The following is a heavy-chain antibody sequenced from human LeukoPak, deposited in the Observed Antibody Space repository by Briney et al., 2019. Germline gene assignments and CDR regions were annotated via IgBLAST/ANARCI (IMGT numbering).Heavy chain of an antibody. J-gene: IGHJ5*02. CDR3: ARDRSREYQLLYGWFDP. D-gene: IGHD2-2*02. Sequence: SVKVSCKASGGTFSSYAISWVRQAPGQGLEWMGRIIPILGIANYAQKFQGRVTITADKSTSTAYMELSSLRSEDTAVYYCARDRSREYQLLYGWFDPWGQGTLVTVSS. CDR2: IIPILGIA. CDR1: GGTFSSYA. V-gene: IGHV1-69*04.